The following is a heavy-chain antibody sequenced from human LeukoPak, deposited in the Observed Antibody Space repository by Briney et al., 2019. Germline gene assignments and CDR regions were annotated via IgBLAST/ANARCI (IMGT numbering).Heavy chain of an antibody. J-gene: IGHJ4*02. CDR2: ISWDGGST. D-gene: IGHD6-25*01. Sequence: PGGSLRLSCAASGFTFDDFTMHWVRQPPGKGLEWVSLISWDGGSTHYADSVKGRFTISRDNSKNSLYLQMNSLRTEDTALYYCAKDRAADYWGQGTLVTVSS. CDR1: GFTFDDFT. V-gene: IGHV3-43*01. CDR3: AKDRAADY.